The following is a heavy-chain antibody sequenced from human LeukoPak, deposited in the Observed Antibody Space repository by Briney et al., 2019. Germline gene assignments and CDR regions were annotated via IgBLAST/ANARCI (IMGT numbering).Heavy chain of an antibody. V-gene: IGHV4-59*01. D-gene: IGHD3-10*01. Sequence: SETLSLTCTVSGGSISSYYWSWIRQPPGKGLEWIGYIYYSGSTNYNPSLKSRVTISVDTSKNQFSLKLSSVTAADTAVYYCARGNLWFGELLFWFDPWAREPWSPSPQ. CDR2: IYYSGST. CDR3: ARGNLWFGELLFWFDP. J-gene: IGHJ5*02. CDR1: GGSISSYY.